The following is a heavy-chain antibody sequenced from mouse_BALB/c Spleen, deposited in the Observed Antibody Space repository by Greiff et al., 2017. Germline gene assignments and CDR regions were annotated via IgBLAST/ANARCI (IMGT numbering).Heavy chain of an antibody. Sequence: QVQLQQSGPSLVQPSQTLSITCPASGFSLTSYGVPWVRQSPGKGLEWLGVIWRGGSTDYNAGFMSRLSITRDNSKSQVFFKMNRLQADDTAIYYCAKEEGGYYDYAMDYWGQGTSVTVSS. J-gene: IGHJ4*01. V-gene: IGHV2-5-1*01. CDR3: AKEEGGYYDYAMDY. D-gene: IGHD2-3*01. CDR1: GFSLTSYG. CDR2: IWRGGST.